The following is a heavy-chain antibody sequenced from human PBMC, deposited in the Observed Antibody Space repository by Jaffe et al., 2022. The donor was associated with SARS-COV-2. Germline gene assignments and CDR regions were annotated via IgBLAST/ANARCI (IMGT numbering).Heavy chain of an antibody. V-gene: IGHV4-61*02. Sequence: QVRLQESGPGLVKPSQTLSLTCTVSGDSMTSGHYYWTWVRQPAGKGLEWIGQFYTAGTTIYSSSLESRVTISVDTSKNQFFLKLSSVTAADAAIYYCARAPLVGGGNSLNYWGQGTLVTVSS. CDR3: ARAPLVGGGNSLNY. D-gene: IGHD2-21*01. CDR2: FYTAGTT. CDR1: GDSMTSGHYY. J-gene: IGHJ4*02.